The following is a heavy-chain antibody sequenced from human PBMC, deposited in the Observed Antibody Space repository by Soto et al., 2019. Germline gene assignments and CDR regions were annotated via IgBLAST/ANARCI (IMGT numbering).Heavy chain of an antibody. D-gene: IGHD6-13*01. CDR2: ISGSGGNT. CDR3: AKGLSIAAAGTFDY. CDR1: GFTFASYA. V-gene: IGHV3-23*01. J-gene: IGHJ4*02. Sequence: AGGSLRLSCAASGFTFASYAMSWVRQAPGKGLEWVSGISGSGGNTYNADSVKGRFTISRDNSKNTLYLDMISLRAEDTAVYYCAKGLSIAAAGTFDYWGQGTLVTVSS.